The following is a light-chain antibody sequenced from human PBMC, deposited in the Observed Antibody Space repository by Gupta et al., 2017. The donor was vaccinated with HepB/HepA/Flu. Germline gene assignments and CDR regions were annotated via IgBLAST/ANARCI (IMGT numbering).Light chain of an antibody. Sequence: DIQMIQSPSTLYASIGDTVTITCRASQIISGRLAWYQQKPGKAPKLLIWRASTLESGVPRRFSGSASGTEFTLTISGLQPDDFAAYYCQQYKTYWTFGQGTKVEIK. CDR3: QQYKTYWT. J-gene: IGKJ1*01. CDR2: RAS. V-gene: IGKV1-5*03. CDR1: QIISGR.